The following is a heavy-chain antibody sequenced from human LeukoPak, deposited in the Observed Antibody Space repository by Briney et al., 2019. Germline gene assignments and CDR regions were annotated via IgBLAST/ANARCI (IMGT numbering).Heavy chain of an antibody. Sequence: ASVKVSCKASGYTFTGYYMHWVRQAPGQGLEWMGWINPNSGGTNYAQKFQGRVTMTRDTSISTAYMELNRLRSDDTAVYYCARAQSSSSDLDYWGQGTLVTVSS. CDR3: ARAQSSSSDLDY. D-gene: IGHD6-13*01. J-gene: IGHJ4*02. V-gene: IGHV1-2*02. CDR1: GYTFTGYY. CDR2: INPNSGGT.